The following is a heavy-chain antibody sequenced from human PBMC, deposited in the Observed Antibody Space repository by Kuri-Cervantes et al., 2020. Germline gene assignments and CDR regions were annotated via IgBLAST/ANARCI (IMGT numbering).Heavy chain of an antibody. Sequence: GESLKISCAASGFTFSSYAMHWVRQAPGKGLEWVAVISYDGSNKYYADSVKGRFTISRDNPKNTLYLQMNSLRAEDTAVYYCARELQDYYYYGMDVWGQGTTVTVSS. CDR2: ISYDGSNK. D-gene: IGHD3-10*01. V-gene: IGHV3-30-3*01. CDR1: GFTFSSYA. CDR3: ARELQDYYYYGMDV. J-gene: IGHJ6*02.